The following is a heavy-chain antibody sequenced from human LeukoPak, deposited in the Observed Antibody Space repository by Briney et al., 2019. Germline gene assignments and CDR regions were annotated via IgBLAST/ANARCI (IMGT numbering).Heavy chain of an antibody. CDR3: ARGERPYYYASSGYYPDY. J-gene: IGHJ4*02. D-gene: IGHD3-22*01. V-gene: IGHV4-34*01. Sequence: PSETLSLTCAAYGGSFSGYSWSWIRQPPGKGLEWIGEINHSGSTNYNPSLKSRVTISVDTSKNQFSLKPSSVTAADTAVYYCARGERPYYYASSGYYPDYWGRGTLVTASS. CDR1: GGSFSGYS. CDR2: INHSGST.